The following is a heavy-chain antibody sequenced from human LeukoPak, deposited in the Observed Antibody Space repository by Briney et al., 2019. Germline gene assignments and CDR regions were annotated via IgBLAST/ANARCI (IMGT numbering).Heavy chain of an antibody. CDR1: GFTFDDYG. CDR3: ARVVLSRGERDY. J-gene: IGHJ4*02. Sequence: GGSLRLSCAASGFTFDDYGMSWVRQAPGKGLEWVSGISWNGGSTGYVDSVKGRFTISRDNAKKFLYLQMNSLRAEDTALYYCARVVLSRGERDYWGQGTLVTVSS. CDR2: ISWNGGST. D-gene: IGHD5-24*01. V-gene: IGHV3-20*04.